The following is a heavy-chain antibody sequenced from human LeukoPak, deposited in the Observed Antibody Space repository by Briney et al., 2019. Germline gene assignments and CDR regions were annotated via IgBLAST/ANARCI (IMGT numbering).Heavy chain of an antibody. V-gene: IGHV5-51*01. J-gene: IGHJ4*02. CDR2: IYPGDSDT. Sequence: GESLKISCKGSGYSFTSYWIGWVRQMPGKGLEWMGIIYPGDSDTRYSPSFQGQVTISADKSISTAYLQWSSLKASDTAMYYCARVPSYYYDSSCYSFDYWGQGTLVTVSS. CDR3: ARVPSYYYDSSCYSFDY. D-gene: IGHD3-22*01. CDR1: GYSFTSYW.